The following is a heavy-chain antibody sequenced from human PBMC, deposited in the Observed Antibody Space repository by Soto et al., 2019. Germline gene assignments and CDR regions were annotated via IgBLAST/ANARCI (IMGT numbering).Heavy chain of an antibody. J-gene: IGHJ4*02. V-gene: IGHV4-4*02. D-gene: IGHD1-1*01. CDR2: IFHSGST. CDR1: SGSISSSNW. CDR3: ATLNGGGMHYFDY. Sequence: SETLSLTCAVSSGSISSSNWWSWVRQPPGKGLEWIGEIFHSGSTNYNPSLKSRVTIAVDKSKNQFSLKLSSVTAADPAMYYCATLNGGGMHYFDYWGPGTLVTVSS.